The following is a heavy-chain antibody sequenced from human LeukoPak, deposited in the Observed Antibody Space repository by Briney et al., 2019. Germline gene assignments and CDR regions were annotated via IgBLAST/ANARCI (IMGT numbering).Heavy chain of an antibody. CDR2: INHSGST. CDR3: ARIRAWLLKPSIYMDV. V-gene: IGHV4-34*01. J-gene: IGHJ6*03. CDR1: GGSFSGYY. D-gene: IGHD5-12*01. Sequence: PSETLSLTCAVYGGSFSGYYWSWIRQPPGKGLEWIGEINHSGSTNYNPSLKSRVTISVDTSKNQFSLKLSSVTAADTAVYYCARIRAWLLKPSIYMDVWGKGTTVTVSS.